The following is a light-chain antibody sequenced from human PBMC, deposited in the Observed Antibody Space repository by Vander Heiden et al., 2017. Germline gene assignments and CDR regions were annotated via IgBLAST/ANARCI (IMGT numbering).Light chain of an antibody. CDR1: QSISTY. Sequence: DIQMTQSPSSPSVSVGDRVTITCRASQSISTYLNWYQQRPGKAPNLLIYTTSSLQSGVPSRFSGSGSGTDFALTISSLQPEDFASYYCQQSVSTPFTFGGGTKVEIK. J-gene: IGKJ4*01. V-gene: IGKV1-39*01. CDR2: TTS. CDR3: QQSVSTPFT.